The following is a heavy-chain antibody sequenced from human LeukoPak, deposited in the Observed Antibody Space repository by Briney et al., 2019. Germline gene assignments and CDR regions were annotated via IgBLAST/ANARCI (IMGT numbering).Heavy chain of an antibody. CDR2: ISGSGANT. CDR1: GFTFSSYG. D-gene: IGHD6-13*01. CDR3: AKGGSSSWDYFDY. Sequence: GGSLRLSCAVSGFTFSSYGLSWVRQAPGKGLEWVSGISGSGANTYYADSVKGRFTISRDNSKNTLYLQMNSLRAEDTAVYYCAKGGSSSWDYFDYWGQGTLVTVSS. V-gene: IGHV3-23*01. J-gene: IGHJ4*02.